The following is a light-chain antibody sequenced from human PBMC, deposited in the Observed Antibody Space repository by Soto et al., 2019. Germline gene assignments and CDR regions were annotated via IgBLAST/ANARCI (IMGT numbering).Light chain of an antibody. CDR3: QKYNSAPLT. J-gene: IGKJ4*01. Sequence: DVQMTQSPSSLSASLGDRVTITCRASQGIGVYLAWFQQRPGNVPKLLIYAASALQSGVPSRFSGSGSGTDFTLTISSLQPEDVATYYCQKYNSAPLTFGGGTKVEI. CDR2: AAS. CDR1: QGIGVY. V-gene: IGKV1-27*01.